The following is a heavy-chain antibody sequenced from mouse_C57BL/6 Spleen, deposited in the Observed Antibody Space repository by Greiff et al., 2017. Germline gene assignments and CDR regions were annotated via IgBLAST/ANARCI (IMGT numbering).Heavy chain of an antibody. CDR1: GYSITSYYY. CDR3: ARGGDYGYFDY. D-gene: IGHD2-4*01. V-gene: IGHV3-6*01. Sequence: ESGPGLVKPSQSLSLTCSVTGYSITSYYYWNLIRQFPGNQLEWMGYISYDGSNNYNPSLKNRITITRDTSKNQFFLKLNSVTTEDSATYYCARGGDYGYFDYWGQGTTLTVSS. J-gene: IGHJ2*01. CDR2: ISYDGSN.